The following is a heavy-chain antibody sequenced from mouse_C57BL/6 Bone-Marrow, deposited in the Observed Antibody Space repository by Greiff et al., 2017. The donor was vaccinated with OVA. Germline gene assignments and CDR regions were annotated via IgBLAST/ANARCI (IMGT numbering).Heavy chain of an antibody. D-gene: IGHD1-1*01. Sequence: VQLQQSGPELVKPGASVKISCKASGYAFSNSWMNWVKQRPGKGLEWIGRIYPGDGDTNYNGKFKGKAILTADKSSSTAYMELRSLTSKDSAVYYCTRFSYYYGSKGYWGQGTTLTVSS. CDR2: IYPGDGDT. J-gene: IGHJ2*01. CDR3: TRFSYYYGSKGY. V-gene: IGHV1-82*01. CDR1: GYAFSNSW.